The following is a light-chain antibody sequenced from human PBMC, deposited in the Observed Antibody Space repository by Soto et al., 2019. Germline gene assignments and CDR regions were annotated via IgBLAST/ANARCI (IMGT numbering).Light chain of an antibody. CDR1: QNIRSY. J-gene: IGKJ1*01. Sequence: DIQMTQSPSSLSASVGDRVTITCRASQNIRSYLNWYQHKPGKAPYLLIYAASTLQSGVPSRFTGSGSGTDFTLTISGLKLEAYATYYCPKTSSSRTFGQGTNVE. CDR2: AAS. V-gene: IGKV1-39*01. CDR3: PKTSSSRT.